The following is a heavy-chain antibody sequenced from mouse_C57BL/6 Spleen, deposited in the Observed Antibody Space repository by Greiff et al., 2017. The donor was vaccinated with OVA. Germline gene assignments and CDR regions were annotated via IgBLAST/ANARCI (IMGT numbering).Heavy chain of an antibody. V-gene: IGHV1-82*01. CDR1: GYAFSSSW. D-gene: IGHD2-4*01. Sequence: VQLQQSGPELVKPGASVKISCKASGYAFSSSWMNWVKQRPGKGLEWIGRLYPGDGDTNYNGKFKGKATLTADKSSSTAYMQLSSLTSADSAVYFCAREDDYDRDCDYWGQGTTLTVSA. CDR2: LYPGDGDT. J-gene: IGHJ2*01. CDR3: AREDDYDRDCDY.